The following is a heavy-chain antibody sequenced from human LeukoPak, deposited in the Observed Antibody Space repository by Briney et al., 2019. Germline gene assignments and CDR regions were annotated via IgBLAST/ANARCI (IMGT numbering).Heavy chain of an antibody. CDR2: IIPIFGTA. CDR3: ARVQSGYYYTEFDY. J-gene: IGHJ4*02. CDR1: GYTFTSYG. D-gene: IGHD3-22*01. Sequence: SVKVSCKASGYTFTSYGISWVRQAPGQGLEWMGGIIPIFGTANYAQKFQGRVTITADESTSTAYMELSSLRSEDTAVYYCARVQSGYYYTEFDYWGQGTLVTVSS. V-gene: IGHV1-69*13.